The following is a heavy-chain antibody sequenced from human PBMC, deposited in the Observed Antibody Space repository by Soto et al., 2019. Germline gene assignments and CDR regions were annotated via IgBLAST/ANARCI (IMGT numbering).Heavy chain of an antibody. CDR2: IIPIFGTA. CDR3: ARDQHAAPPFSSSSFTWFDP. V-gene: IGHV1-69*01. Sequence: QVQLVQSGAEVKKPGSSVKVSCKASGGTFSSYAISWVRQAPGQGLEWMGGIIPIFGTANYAQKFQGRVTITADESTSTAYMELSSLRSEDTAVYYCARDQHAAPPFSSSSFTWFDPWGQGTLVTVSS. CDR1: GGTFSSYA. J-gene: IGHJ5*02. D-gene: IGHD6-6*01.